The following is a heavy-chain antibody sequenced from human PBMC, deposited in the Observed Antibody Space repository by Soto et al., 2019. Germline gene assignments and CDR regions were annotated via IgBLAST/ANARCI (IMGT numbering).Heavy chain of an antibody. CDR3: AKDDNPYCGGDCPYFQN. CDR1: GFTLSSYA. J-gene: IGHJ1*01. Sequence: XGSLRLACAASGFTLSSYAMSWVRQAPGKGLEWVSAISGSGGSTYYADSVKGRFTISRDNSKNTLYLQMNSLRAEDTAVYYCAKDDNPYCGGDCPYFQNWGQGTLVTVSS. D-gene: IGHD2-21*02. V-gene: IGHV3-23*01. CDR2: ISGSGGST.